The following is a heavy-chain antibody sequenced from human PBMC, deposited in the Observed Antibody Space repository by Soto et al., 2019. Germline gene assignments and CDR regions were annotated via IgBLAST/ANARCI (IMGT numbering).Heavy chain of an antibody. CDR3: ARAGLRARDAFDI. J-gene: IGHJ3*02. CDR1: GFTFSSYA. D-gene: IGHD6-6*01. Sequence: PGGSLRLSCAASGFTFSSYAMHWVRQAPGKGLEWVANINQDGSEKNYVDSIKGRFTISRDNAKNSLYLQMDSLRVEDTAVYYCARAGLRARDAFDIWGQGTMVTVSS. V-gene: IGHV3-7*03. CDR2: INQDGSEK.